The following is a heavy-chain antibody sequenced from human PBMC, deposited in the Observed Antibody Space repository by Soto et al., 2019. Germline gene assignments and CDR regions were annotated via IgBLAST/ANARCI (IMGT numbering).Heavy chain of an antibody. CDR1: GGSISSGGYY. D-gene: IGHD3-9*01. Sequence: SETLSLTCTVSGGSISSGGYYWSWIRQHPGKGLEWIGYIYYSGSTYYNPSLKSRVTISVDTSKNQFSLKLSSVTAADTAVYYCARDGRYDILTGYSHGWFDPWGQGTLVTVSS. CDR2: IYYSGST. J-gene: IGHJ5*02. V-gene: IGHV4-31*03. CDR3: ARDGRYDILTGYSHGWFDP.